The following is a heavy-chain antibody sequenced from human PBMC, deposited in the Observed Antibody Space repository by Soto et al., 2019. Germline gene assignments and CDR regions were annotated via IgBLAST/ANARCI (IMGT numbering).Heavy chain of an antibody. CDR1: EYTFTSYA. CDR3: ARAHYDFWSGYYFDY. Sequence: ASVKVSCKASEYTFTSYAMHWVRQAPGQRLEWMGWINAGNGNTKYSQKFQGRVTITRDTSASTAYMELSSLRSEDTAVYYCARAHYDFWSGYYFDYWGQGTLVTVSS. CDR2: INAGNGNT. J-gene: IGHJ4*02. D-gene: IGHD3-3*01. V-gene: IGHV1-3*01.